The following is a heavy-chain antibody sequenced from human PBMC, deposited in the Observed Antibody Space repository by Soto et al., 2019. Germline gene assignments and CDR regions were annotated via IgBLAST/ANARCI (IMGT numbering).Heavy chain of an antibody. CDR3: ARWGFSNGFSSHFDY. J-gene: IGHJ4*02. V-gene: IGHV1-18*04. CDR1: GYTFTSYG. CDR2: ISAYNGNT. D-gene: IGHD6-19*01. Sequence: GSVKVSCKASGYTFTSYGISWVRQAPGQGLEWMGWISAYNGNTNYAQKLQGRVTMTTDTSTSTAYMELRSLRSDDTAVYYCARWGFSNGFSSHFDYWGQGTLVTV.